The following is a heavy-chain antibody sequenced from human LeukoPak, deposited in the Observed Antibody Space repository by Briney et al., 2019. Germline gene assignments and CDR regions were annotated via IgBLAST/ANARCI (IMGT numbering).Heavy chain of an antibody. Sequence: GGSLRLSCAVSGFTVSRDYMSWVRQAPGKGLAWVSVIYSGGSTYYADSVKGRFTISRDNSKNTLYLQMNRLRVEDTAVYYCARCGRMRIFGAAGRAGFDPWGQGTLVIVSS. D-gene: IGHD3-3*01. CDR2: IYSGGST. CDR3: ARCGRMRIFGAAGRAGFDP. V-gene: IGHV3-66*01. CDR1: GFTVSRDY. J-gene: IGHJ5*02.